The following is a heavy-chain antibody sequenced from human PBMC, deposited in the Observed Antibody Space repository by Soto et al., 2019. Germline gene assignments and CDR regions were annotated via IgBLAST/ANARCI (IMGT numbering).Heavy chain of an antibody. Sequence: QVQLVQSGAEVKQPGSSVKVSCKASGGTFSSYTISWVRPAPGQGLEWMGRIIPILGIANYAQKFQGRVTITADKSTSTAYMELSSLRAEDTAVSYCARDEVGDSPSYWGQGTLVTVSS. J-gene: IGHJ4*02. CDR1: GGTFSSYT. V-gene: IGHV1-69*08. CDR2: IIPILGIA. D-gene: IGHD1-26*01. CDR3: ARDEVGDSPSY.